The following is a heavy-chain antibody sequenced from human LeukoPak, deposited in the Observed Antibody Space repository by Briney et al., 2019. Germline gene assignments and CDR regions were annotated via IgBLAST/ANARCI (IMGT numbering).Heavy chain of an antibody. Sequence: GGSLRLSCAASGFTFSNYAMNWVRKAPGKGLEWVSGISGNGGSTYHADFVKGRCAISRDNSKNTLHLQMNSLRAEDTAVYYCAKGKGDCINNSCREWGQGTLVIVSS. CDR3: AKGKGDCINNSCRE. J-gene: IGHJ4*02. V-gene: IGHV3-23*01. CDR1: GFTFSNYA. D-gene: IGHD3-10*01. CDR2: ISGNGGST.